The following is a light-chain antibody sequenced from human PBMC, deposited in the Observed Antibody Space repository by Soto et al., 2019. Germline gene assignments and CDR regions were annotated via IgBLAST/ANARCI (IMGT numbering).Light chain of an antibody. CDR2: LNSDGSH. V-gene: IGLV4-69*01. Sequence: QPVLTQSPSASASLGASIKLTCTLSSGHSSYAIAWHQQQPEKGPRHLMKLNSDGSHSKGDGIPDRFSGSRSGAERYLTISTLQYEDEADYYCQTWGTGPWVFGGGTKLTVL. CDR3: QTWGTGPWV. J-gene: IGLJ3*02. CDR1: SGHSSYA.